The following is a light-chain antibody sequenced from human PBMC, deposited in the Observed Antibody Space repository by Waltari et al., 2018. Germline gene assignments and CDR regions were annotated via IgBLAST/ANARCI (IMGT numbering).Light chain of an antibody. J-gene: IGKJ1*01. V-gene: IGKV3-15*01. CDR3: QQYENWHPGT. Sequence: EIVMTQSPATLSVSPGETATLSCRASQSVRNNLAWYQQKPGQSPRLLLYAVSTRATGVPARFSGSGSETDFTLTISTLQSEDFASYYCQQYENWHPGTFGQGTRVEVK. CDR2: AVS. CDR1: QSVRNN.